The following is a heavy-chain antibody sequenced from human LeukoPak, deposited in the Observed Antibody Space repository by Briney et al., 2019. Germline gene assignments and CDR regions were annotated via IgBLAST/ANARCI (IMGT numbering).Heavy chain of an antibody. CDR3: VASTYSQRNYFDV. J-gene: IGHJ4*02. CDR2: IYHGEST. D-gene: IGHD6-19*01. CDR1: GFMVSNTY. V-gene: IGHV3-53*01. Sequence: GGSLSLSCAASGFMVSNTYMSWVRQAPGKGLGWISVIYHGESTYYADSVKGRFTISRDNSKNMLFLQMNSLRAEDTAVYYCVASTYSQRNYFDVWGQGALVTVSS.